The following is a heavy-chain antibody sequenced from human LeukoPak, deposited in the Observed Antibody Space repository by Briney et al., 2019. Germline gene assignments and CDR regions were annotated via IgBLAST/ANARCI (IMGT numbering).Heavy chain of an antibody. V-gene: IGHV3-30-3*01. D-gene: IGHD6-19*01. J-gene: IGHJ4*02. CDR3: AREGSSGWYGHNFDY. CDR2: ISYDGSNK. CDR1: GFPFSSYA. Sequence: GGSLRLSCAASGFPFSSYAMHWVRPAPGKGLEWVAVISYDGSNKYYADSVKGRFTISRDNSKNTLYLQMNSLRAEDTAVYYCAREGSSGWYGHNFDYWGQGTLVTVSS.